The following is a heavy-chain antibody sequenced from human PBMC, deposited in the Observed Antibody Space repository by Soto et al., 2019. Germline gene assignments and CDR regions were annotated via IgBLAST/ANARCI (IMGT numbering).Heavy chain of an antibody. CDR3: ARMATFGSLNWFDP. CDR2: MNPGSGDT. D-gene: IGHD3-16*01. CDR1: GYSFTNND. V-gene: IGHV1-8*01. J-gene: IGHJ5*02. Sequence: ASVKVSCKASGYSFTNNDVSWVRQATGQGLEWMGWMNPGSGDTGYAQKFQGRVTMTRDISTATAYMELSSLRSDDTATYYCARMATFGSLNWFDPCGQRTLVTVSS.